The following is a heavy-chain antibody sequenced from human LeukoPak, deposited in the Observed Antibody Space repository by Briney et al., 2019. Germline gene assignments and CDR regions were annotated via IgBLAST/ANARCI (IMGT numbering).Heavy chain of an antibody. CDR1: GGSISSSSYY. V-gene: IGHV4-39*07. CDR2: IYYSGST. Sequence: SETLSLTCTVSGGSISSSSYYWGWIRQPPGKGLEWIGSIYYSGSTYYNPSLKSRVTISVDTSKNQFSLKLSSVTAADTAVYYCARVYSSGWYEDYWGQGTLVTVSS. D-gene: IGHD6-19*01. J-gene: IGHJ4*02. CDR3: ARVYSSGWYEDY.